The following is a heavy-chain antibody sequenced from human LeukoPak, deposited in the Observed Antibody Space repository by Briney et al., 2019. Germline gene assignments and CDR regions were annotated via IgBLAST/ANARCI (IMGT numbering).Heavy chain of an antibody. V-gene: IGHV3-30*03. J-gene: IGHJ4*02. CDR1: GFTFSSYG. D-gene: IGHD6-19*01. Sequence: GRSLRLSCAASGFTFSSYGMHWVRQAPGKGLEWVAVISYDGSNKYYADSVKGRFTISRDNSKNTLYLQMNSLRAEDTAVYYCARDGSSGCSDYWGQGTLVTVSS. CDR3: ARDGSSGCSDY. CDR2: ISYDGSNK.